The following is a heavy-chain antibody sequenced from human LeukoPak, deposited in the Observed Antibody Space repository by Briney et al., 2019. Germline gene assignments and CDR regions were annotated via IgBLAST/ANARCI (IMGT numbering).Heavy chain of an antibody. J-gene: IGHJ5*02. CDR2: FDPEDGET. CDR3: ARGLRMAENNWFDP. D-gene: IGHD5-24*01. CDR1: GYTLTELS. V-gene: IGHV1-24*01. Sequence: ASVKVSCKVSGYTLTELSMHWARQAPGKGLEWMGGFDPEDGETIYAQKFQGRVTMTRNTSISTAYMELSSLRSEDTAVYYCARGLRMAENNWFDPWGQGTLVTVSS.